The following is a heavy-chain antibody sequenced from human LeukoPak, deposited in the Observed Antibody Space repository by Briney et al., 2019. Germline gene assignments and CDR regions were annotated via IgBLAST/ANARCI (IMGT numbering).Heavy chain of an antibody. CDR3: AKDLVVVPAAIDY. V-gene: IGHV3-23*01. J-gene: IGHJ4*02. Sequence: PGGSLRLSCAASGFTFSSYAMSWVRQAPGTGLEWVSAISGSGGSTYYADSVKGRFTISRDNSKNTLYLQMNSLRAEDTAVYYCAKDLVVVPAAIDYWGQGTLVTVSS. D-gene: IGHD2-2*01. CDR2: ISGSGGST. CDR1: GFTFSSYA.